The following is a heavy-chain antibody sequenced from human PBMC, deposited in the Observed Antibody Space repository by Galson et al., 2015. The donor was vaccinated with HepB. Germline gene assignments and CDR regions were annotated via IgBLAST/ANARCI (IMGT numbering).Heavy chain of an antibody. Sequence: SETLSLTCAVYGGSFSGYYWSWIRQPPGKGLEWIGEINHSGSTNYNPSLKSRVTISVDTSKNQFSLKLSSVTAADTAVYYCARGKDPGIAVASITSWDYWGQGTLVTVSS. J-gene: IGHJ4*02. V-gene: IGHV4-34*01. CDR2: INHSGST. CDR3: ARGKDPGIAVASITSWDY. CDR1: GGSFSGYY. D-gene: IGHD6-19*01.